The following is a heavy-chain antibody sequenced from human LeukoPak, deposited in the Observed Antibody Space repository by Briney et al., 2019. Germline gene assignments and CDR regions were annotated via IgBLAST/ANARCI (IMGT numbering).Heavy chain of an antibody. J-gene: IGHJ4*02. CDR1: GSDW. V-gene: IGHV3-74*01. CDR3: VSFYETY. D-gene: IGHD2/OR15-2a*01. Sequence: GGSLRLSCAASGSDWMHWVRQAPGKGLVWVSHINSDGSWTSYADSVKGRFTISKDNAKNTVYLQMNNLRAEDTAVYYCVSFYETYWGRGTLVTVSS. CDR2: INSDGSWT.